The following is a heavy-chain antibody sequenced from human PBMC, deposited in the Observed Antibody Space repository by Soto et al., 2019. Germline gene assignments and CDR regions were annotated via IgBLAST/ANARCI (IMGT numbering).Heavy chain of an antibody. J-gene: IGHJ6*02. Sequence: SVKVCCNASGGAFSMFPISWVRQAPGQGREWMGGIIPISGAADSGQKFQGRVTVTADESTNTAYMELSSLRSEDTAVYYCARVVPKTTGTGSYYGMDVWGQATTVTVSS. V-gene: IGHV1-69*13. D-gene: IGHD6-25*01. CDR2: IIPISGAA. CDR3: ARVVPKTTGTGSYYGMDV. CDR1: GGAFSMFP.